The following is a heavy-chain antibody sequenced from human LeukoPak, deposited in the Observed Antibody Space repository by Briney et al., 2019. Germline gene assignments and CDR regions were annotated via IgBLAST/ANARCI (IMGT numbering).Heavy chain of an antibody. CDR1: GFTFSNYW. J-gene: IGHJ4*02. Sequence: PGGSLRLSCAASGFTFSNYWIHWVRQAPGKGLVWVSRINSDGRSTNYADSVKGRFTISRDNAKNTLFLQMNSLRAEDAAVYYCARDLSSSGWSFDYWGQGTLVTVSS. CDR2: INSDGRST. D-gene: IGHD6-19*01. CDR3: ARDLSSSGWSFDY. V-gene: IGHV3-74*01.